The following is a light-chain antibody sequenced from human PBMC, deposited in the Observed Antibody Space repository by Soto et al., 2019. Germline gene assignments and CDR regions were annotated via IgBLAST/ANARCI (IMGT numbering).Light chain of an antibody. V-gene: IGKV3-20*01. CDR2: ATY. Sequence: IVLAQVSGTLALAPGGRGTLSCRGSQSVSSSYLAWYQQKPGQAHSLLIYATYSRATGIQDRFSGSGSGTDFSLTIRRLEPEDFAVYYCQQYGSSPITVGQGTRLEIK. CDR3: QQYGSSPIT. CDR1: QSVSSSY. J-gene: IGKJ5*01.